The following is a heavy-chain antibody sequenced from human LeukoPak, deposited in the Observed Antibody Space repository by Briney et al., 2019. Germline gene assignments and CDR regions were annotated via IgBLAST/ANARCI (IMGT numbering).Heavy chain of an antibody. V-gene: IGHV5-51*01. D-gene: IGHD3-10*01. J-gene: IGHJ4*02. Sequence: GGSLKISCKGSGYSFTSYWIGWVRQMPGKGLEWVGIIYPGDSDTRYSPSFQGQVTISADKSISTAYLQWSSLKASDTAMYYCARRITMVRGVIAYYFDYWGQGTLVTVSS. CDR1: GYSFTSYW. CDR2: IYPGDSDT. CDR3: ARRITMVRGVIAYYFDY.